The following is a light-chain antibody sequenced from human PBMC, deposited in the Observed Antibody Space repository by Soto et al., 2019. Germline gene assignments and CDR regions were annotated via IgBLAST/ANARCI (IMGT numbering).Light chain of an antibody. Sequence: PGTLSLSPGERASLSCRASQSVSSNSLAWYHQKPGQPPRLLIYGASSRATGIPDRFSGRGSGTDFTLTISRLEPEDFAVYYCQQYGSSLITFGQGTRLEI. J-gene: IGKJ5*01. CDR1: QSVSSNS. CDR3: QQYGSSLIT. V-gene: IGKV3-20*01. CDR2: GAS.